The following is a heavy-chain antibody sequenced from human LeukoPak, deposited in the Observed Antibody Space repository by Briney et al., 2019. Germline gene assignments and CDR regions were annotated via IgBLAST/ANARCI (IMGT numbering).Heavy chain of an antibody. V-gene: IGHV3-11*01. CDR3: TRDPRLCDH. CDR1: GFTFTNYY. Sequence: PGGSLRLSYGASGFTFTNYYMTWIRQAPGKGLAWVAYINPEPYIGNYPDSVKRRFTGSRDNAERSLYLHMNSLRAEDTAVYYCTRDPRLCDHWGQGTLVTVSS. CDR2: INPEPYIG. D-gene: IGHD2/OR15-2a*01. J-gene: IGHJ5*02.